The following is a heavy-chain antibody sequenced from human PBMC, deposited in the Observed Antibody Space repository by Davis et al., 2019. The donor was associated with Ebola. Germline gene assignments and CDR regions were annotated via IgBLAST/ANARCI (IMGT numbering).Heavy chain of an antibody. D-gene: IGHD6-13*01. Sequence: ASVKVSCKASGYTFTSYGISWVRQAPGQGLEWMGWISAYNGNTNYAQKLQGRVTMTTDTSTSTAYMELSSLRSEDTAVYYCARPALGIAAAVWYFDLWGRGTLVTVSS. CDR1: GYTFTSYG. V-gene: IGHV1-18*01. CDR3: ARPALGIAAAVWYFDL. J-gene: IGHJ2*01. CDR2: ISAYNGNT.